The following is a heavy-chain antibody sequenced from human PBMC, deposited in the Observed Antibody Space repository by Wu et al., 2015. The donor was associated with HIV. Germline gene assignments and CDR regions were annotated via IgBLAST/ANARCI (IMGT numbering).Heavy chain of an antibody. CDR2: IIPLFGTA. CDR1: GDSFSNYA. Sequence: QVQLVQSGAEMKKPGSSVKLSCKASGDSFSNYAINWVRQAPGQGLEWMGGIIPLFGTANYAQKFQGSVTITRNTSISTAYMELSSLRSEDTAVYYCARSLYSSSASYWGQGTLVTVSS. V-gene: IGHV1-69*05. D-gene: IGHD6-6*01. CDR3: ARSLYSSSASY. J-gene: IGHJ4*02.